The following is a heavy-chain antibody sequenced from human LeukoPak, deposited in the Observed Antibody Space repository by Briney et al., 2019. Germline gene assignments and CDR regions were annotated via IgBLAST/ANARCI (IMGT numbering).Heavy chain of an antibody. Sequence: PGGSLRLSCAASGFTFSMYWMSWVRQAPGKGLEWVANIKHDGSEKFYVDSVKGRFIISRDNAKNSLFLHLNSLRDEDTAVYYCARITGIEAAGDYWGQGTLVTVSS. CDR1: GFTFSMYW. CDR2: IKHDGSEK. V-gene: IGHV3-7*04. J-gene: IGHJ4*02. D-gene: IGHD6-25*01. CDR3: ARITGIEAAGDY.